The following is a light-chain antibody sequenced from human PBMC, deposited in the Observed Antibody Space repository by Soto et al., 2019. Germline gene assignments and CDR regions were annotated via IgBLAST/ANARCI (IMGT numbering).Light chain of an antibody. J-gene: IGLJ1*01. Sequence: QSALTQPASVSGSPGQPITISCTGTSSDVGGYNHVSWYQQHPGKAPKLMIFEVSNRPSGVSYRFSGSKSGNTASLTISGLQAEDEADYYCSSFTSTFTLVFGTGTKVTVL. CDR2: EVS. V-gene: IGLV2-14*01. CDR3: SSFTSTFTLV. CDR1: SSDVGGYNH.